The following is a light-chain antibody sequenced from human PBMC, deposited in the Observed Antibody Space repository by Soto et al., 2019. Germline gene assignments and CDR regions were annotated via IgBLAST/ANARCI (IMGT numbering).Light chain of an antibody. Sequence: EIVLTQSPATLSVSPGERATLSCRASQSVGSGFLAWYQQTRGQAPRLLIYGASTRATGIPDRFSGSGSGTDFTLTISRLEPDEFAEYYCQQYGSSPLTFGGGTKVDIK. J-gene: IGKJ4*01. CDR3: QQYGSSPLT. V-gene: IGKV3-20*01. CDR2: GAS. CDR1: QSVGSGF.